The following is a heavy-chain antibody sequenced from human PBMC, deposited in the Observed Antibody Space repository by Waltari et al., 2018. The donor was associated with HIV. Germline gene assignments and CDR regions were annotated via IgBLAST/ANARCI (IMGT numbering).Heavy chain of an antibody. V-gene: IGHV1-24*01. J-gene: IGHJ6*02. Sequence: QVQLIQSGAEVPKPGASLTVPCKALRYTLPELSMHWVRQAPGKGLEWIGGFDPEDDQTIYAQKFQGRVTMTEDTSTDSAYMELSSLTSEDTAVYYCATGGGTASIHLYDLDVWGQGPTVTVSS. CDR2: FDPEDDQT. CDR3: ATGGGTASIHLYDLDV. D-gene: IGHD1-26*01. CDR1: RYTLPELS.